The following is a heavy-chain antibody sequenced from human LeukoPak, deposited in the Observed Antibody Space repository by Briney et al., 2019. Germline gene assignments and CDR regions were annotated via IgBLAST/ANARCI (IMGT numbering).Heavy chain of an antibody. J-gene: IGHJ6*03. Sequence: GASVKVSCKASGGTFSSYAISWVRQAPGQGLEWMGGIIPIFGTANYAQKFQGRVTITADESTSTAYMGLSSLRSEDTAVYYCASLPLGKVDGRRDPYYYYYYMDVWGKGTTVTVSS. CDR1: GGTFSSYA. CDR3: ASLPLGKVDGRRDPYYYYYYMDV. CDR2: IIPIFGTA. D-gene: IGHD2-15*01. V-gene: IGHV1-69*13.